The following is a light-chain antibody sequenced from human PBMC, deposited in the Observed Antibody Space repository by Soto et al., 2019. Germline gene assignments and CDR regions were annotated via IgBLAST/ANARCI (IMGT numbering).Light chain of an antibody. CDR1: QTVGVR. Sequence: EIVLTQSPATLSASPGERATLSCRASQTVGVRLAWYQHKPGQAPRLLIYEASNRAAVVPDRFSGSGSGTDFTLTITRLEPEDFAFYDCYQRQKWPRTFGQGTKVAIK. CDR2: EAS. CDR3: YQRQKWPRT. J-gene: IGKJ1*01. V-gene: IGKV3-11*01.